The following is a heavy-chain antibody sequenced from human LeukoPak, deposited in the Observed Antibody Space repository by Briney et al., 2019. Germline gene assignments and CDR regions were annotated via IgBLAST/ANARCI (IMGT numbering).Heavy chain of an antibody. V-gene: IGHV1-2*02. CDR3: ARDRPGVGALPPGAFDI. Sequence: GASVKVSCKASGYTFTGYYMHWVRQAPGQGLEWMGWINPNSGGTNYAQKFQGRVTMTRDTSISTAYMELSRLRSDDTAVYYCARDRPGVGALPPGAFDIWGQGTWSPSLQ. D-gene: IGHD1-26*01. CDR2: INPNSGGT. J-gene: IGHJ3*02. CDR1: GYTFTGYY.